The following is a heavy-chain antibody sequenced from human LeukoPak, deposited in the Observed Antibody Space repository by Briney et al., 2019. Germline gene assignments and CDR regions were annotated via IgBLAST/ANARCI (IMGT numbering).Heavy chain of an antibody. V-gene: IGHV3-30*18. CDR3: AKAESGWETDGFDI. Sequence: GGSLRLSCAASGFTFSSYGMHWVRQAPGKGLEWVAVISYDGSNKYYADSVKGRFTISRDNSKNTLYLQMNSLRAEDPAVYYCAKAESGWETDGFDIWGQGTMVTVSS. D-gene: IGHD6-19*01. CDR2: ISYDGSNK. CDR1: GFTFSSYG. J-gene: IGHJ3*02.